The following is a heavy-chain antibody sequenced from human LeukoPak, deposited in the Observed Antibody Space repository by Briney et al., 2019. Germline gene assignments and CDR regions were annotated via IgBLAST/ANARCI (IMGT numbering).Heavy chain of an antibody. D-gene: IGHD6-13*01. Sequence: VASVKVSCKASGYTFTSYYMHWVRQAPGQGLEWMGIINPSGGSTSYAQKLQGRVTMTRDTSTSTVYMELSSLRSEDTAVYYCARDYGLAGIDYWGQGTLVTVSS. CDR2: INPSGGST. V-gene: IGHV1-46*01. CDR1: GYTFTSYY. CDR3: ARDYGLAGIDY. J-gene: IGHJ4*02.